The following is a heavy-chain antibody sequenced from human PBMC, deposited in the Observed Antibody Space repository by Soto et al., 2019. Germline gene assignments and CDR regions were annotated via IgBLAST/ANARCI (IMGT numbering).Heavy chain of an antibody. CDR1: GFTFSSYA. Sequence: PWGSIKISCAASGFTFSSYAMSWVRQAPGKGLEWVSAISGSGGSTYYADSVKGRFTISRDNSKNTLYLQMNSLRAEDTAVYYCAKKNSRTSTEYYYYGMDVWGQGTTVTVSS. J-gene: IGHJ6*02. CDR2: ISGSGGST. D-gene: IGHD1-1*01. CDR3: AKKNSRTSTEYYYYGMDV. V-gene: IGHV3-23*01.